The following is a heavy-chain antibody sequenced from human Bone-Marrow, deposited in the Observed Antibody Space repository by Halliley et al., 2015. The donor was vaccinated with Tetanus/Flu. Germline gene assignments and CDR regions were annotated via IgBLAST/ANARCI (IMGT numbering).Heavy chain of an antibody. D-gene: IGHD2-21*01. Sequence: SLRLSCEASGFTFSSYVMTWVRQAPGKGLEWVSGIYGSGGETYHGDSVKGRFTTSRDNSKSTLYLQMNSLRAEDTAIYYCAKDLWPPRSYGPTPNGFDIGGRGTMVTASS. J-gene: IGHJ3*02. CDR3: AKDLWPPRSYGPTPNGFDI. CDR2: IYGSGGET. CDR1: GFTFSSYV. V-gene: IGHV3-23*01.